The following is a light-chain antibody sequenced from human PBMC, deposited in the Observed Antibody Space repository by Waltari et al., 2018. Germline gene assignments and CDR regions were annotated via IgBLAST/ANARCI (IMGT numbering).Light chain of an antibody. J-gene: IGKJ3*01. Sequence: IQLTQSPLSLSASVGDRVTITCRASQGISSYLAWYQQKAVRAPKLLIYGGSTLPNGVPSRFSGSGFGTDFTLTISSLQPEDFATYYCLQVNSYPFTFGPGTTVDIK. CDR1: QGISSY. V-gene: IGKV1-9*01. CDR2: GGS. CDR3: LQVNSYPFT.